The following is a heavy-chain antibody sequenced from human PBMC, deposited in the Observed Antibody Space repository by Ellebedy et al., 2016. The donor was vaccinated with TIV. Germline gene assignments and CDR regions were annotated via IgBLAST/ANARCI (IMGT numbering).Heavy chain of an antibody. J-gene: IGHJ4*02. CDR3: ARPYDGGSYVPWD. CDR2: IKEDGSQT. D-gene: IGHD2-21*01. CDR1: GFTFSTYW. V-gene: IGHV3-7*01. Sequence: GESLKISCATSGFTFSTYWMAWVRQAPGKGLEWVANIKEDGSQTYYVGSVKGRFTISRDNAKNSLYLQMNSLRDEDTAVYYCARPYDGGSYVPWDWGQGTLVTVSS.